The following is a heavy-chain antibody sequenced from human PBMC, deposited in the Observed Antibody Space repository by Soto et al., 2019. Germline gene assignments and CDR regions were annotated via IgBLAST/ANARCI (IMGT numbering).Heavy chain of an antibody. V-gene: IGHV3-23*01. CDR3: AKLNIVVVRWFDP. Sequence: EVQLLESGGGLVQPGGSLRLSCAASGFTFSSYAMSWVRQAPGKGLEWVSAISGSGGSTYYADSVKGRFTISRDNXKNTLYRQMNSLRAEDTAVYYCAKLNIVVVRWFDPWGQGTLVTVSS. CDR2: ISGSGGST. D-gene: IGHD2-15*01. CDR1: GFTFSSYA. J-gene: IGHJ5*02.